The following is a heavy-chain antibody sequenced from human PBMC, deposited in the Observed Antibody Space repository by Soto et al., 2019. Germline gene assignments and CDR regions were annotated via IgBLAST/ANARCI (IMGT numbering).Heavy chain of an antibody. CDR2: VYPGDSDT. CDR3: ARQSGYDYGNFDY. Sequence: GDSLKISCRVSGYTFTSYWIGWVRQMPGKGLEWMGIVYPGDSDTRYSPSFQGQVTISADRSIFTAYLQWSGLKASDSAMYYCARQSGYDYGNFDYWGQGTLVTVSS. J-gene: IGHJ4*02. V-gene: IGHV5-51*01. D-gene: IGHD3-16*01. CDR1: GYTFTSYW.